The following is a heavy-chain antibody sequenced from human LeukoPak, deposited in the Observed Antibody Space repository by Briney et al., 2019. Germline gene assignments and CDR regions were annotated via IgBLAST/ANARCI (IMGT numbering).Heavy chain of an antibody. CDR1: GNYC. J-gene: IGHJ4*02. Sequence: GGSLRLSCAASGNYCMHWVRQAPGKGLVWVSHINSDGSWTGYADSVKGRFTISKDNAKNTVYLQMNDLRAEDTAVCYCVSFYETYWGRGTLVTVSS. CDR3: VSFYETY. CDR2: INSDGSWT. D-gene: IGHD2-2*01. V-gene: IGHV3-74*01.